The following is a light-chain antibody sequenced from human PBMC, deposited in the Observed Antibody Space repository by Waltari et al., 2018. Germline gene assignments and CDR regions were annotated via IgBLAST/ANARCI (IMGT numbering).Light chain of an antibody. CDR1: SPNIAGNT. CDR3: GTWDDGVHTRL. CDR2: KNT. J-gene: IGLJ2*01. V-gene: IGLV1-44*01. Sequence: QSLLAQPPSVSGTPGQRVIISCSGSSPNIAGNTVDRYQQVPGAAPRLLIFKNTQRQSGVPDRFFASKSGTSASLSISGLQAEDEADYYCGTWDDGVHTRLFGGGTRLTVL.